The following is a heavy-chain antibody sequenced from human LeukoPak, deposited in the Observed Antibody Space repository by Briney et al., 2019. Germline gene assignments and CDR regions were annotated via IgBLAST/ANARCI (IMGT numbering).Heavy chain of an antibody. D-gene: IGHD6-6*01. V-gene: IGHV4-61*02. J-gene: IGHJ4*02. CDR3: ARDGRGSSSPFDY. Sequence: PSQTLSLTCTVSGGSISSGSYYWSWIRQPAGKGLEWIGRIYPSGSTNYNPSLKSRVTISVDTSKNQFSLKLSSVTAADTAVYYCARDGRGSSSPFDYWGQGTLVTVSS. CDR2: IYPSGST. CDR1: GGSISSGSYY.